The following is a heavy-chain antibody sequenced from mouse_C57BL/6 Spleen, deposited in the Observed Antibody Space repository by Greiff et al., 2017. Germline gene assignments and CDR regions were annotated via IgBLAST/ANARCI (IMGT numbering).Heavy chain of an antibody. CDR3: ARGNYAFAY. J-gene: IGHJ3*01. Sequence: VKLMESDAELVKPGASVKISCKASGYAFTDYTIDWMKQRPEQGLEWIGYIYPGDGSTKYNEKFKGKATLTADKSSSTAYMQLNSLTSEDSAVYFCARGNYAFAYGGQGTLVTVSA. CDR1: GYAFTDYT. CDR2: IYPGDGST. V-gene: IGHV1-78*01. D-gene: IGHD1-1*01.